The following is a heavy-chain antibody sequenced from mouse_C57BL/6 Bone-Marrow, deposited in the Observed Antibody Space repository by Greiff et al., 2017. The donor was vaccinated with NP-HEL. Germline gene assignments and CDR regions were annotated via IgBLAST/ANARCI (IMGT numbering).Heavy chain of an antibody. Sequence: VQVVESGAELMKPGASVKLSCKATGYTFTGYWIEWVKQRPGHGLEWIGEILPGSGSTNYNEKFKGKATFTADTSSNTAYMQLSSLTTEDSAIYYCARGITTVVATDYFDYWGQGTTLTVSS. CDR3: ARGITTVVATDYFDY. D-gene: IGHD1-1*01. V-gene: IGHV1-9*01. CDR2: ILPGSGST. J-gene: IGHJ2*01. CDR1: GYTFTGYW.